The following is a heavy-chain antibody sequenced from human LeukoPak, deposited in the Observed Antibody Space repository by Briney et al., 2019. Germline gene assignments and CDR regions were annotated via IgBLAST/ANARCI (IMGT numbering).Heavy chain of an antibody. V-gene: IGHV7-4-1*02. CDR1: EYTFTSYS. D-gene: IGHD5-18*01. J-gene: IGHJ4*02. Sequence: ASVKVSCKASEYTFTSYSMNWVRQAPGQGLEWMGWINTKTGNPAYAQGFTGRFVFSLDTSVSTAYLQISSLKVEDTAVNYCAQDTSTDVFNYWGQGTLVTVSS. CDR2: INTKTGNP. CDR3: AQDTSTDVFNY.